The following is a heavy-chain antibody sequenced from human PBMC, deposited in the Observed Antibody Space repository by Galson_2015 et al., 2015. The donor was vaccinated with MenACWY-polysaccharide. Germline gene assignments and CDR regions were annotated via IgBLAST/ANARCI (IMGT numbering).Heavy chain of an antibody. D-gene: IGHD3-16*01. Sequence: LSLTCTVSGDSISGNYWSWIRQPPGKGLEWIAYIHSTGSINYSPSLKSRVTISVDTSKNQFYLNLNSLTAADTAVYYCAKFSAYSGTYAHYLDYWGQGTLVTVSS. CDR2: IHSTGSI. V-gene: IGHV4-59*01. CDR1: GDSISGNY. J-gene: IGHJ4*02. CDR3: AKFSAYSGTYAHYLDY.